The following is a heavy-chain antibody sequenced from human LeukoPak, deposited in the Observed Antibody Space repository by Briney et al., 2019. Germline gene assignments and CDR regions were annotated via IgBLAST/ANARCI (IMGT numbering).Heavy chain of an antibody. CDR3: ARVMLCYYDSSGYCWDHAFDI. V-gene: IGHV3-33*01. Sequence: PGGSLRLSCAASGFTFSSYGMHWVRQAPGKGLEWVAVIWYDGSNKYYADSVKGRFTISRDNSKNTLYLQMNSLRAEDTAVYYCARVMLCYYDSSGYCWDHAFDIWGQGTMVTVSS. CDR2: IWYDGSNK. D-gene: IGHD3-22*01. CDR1: GFTFSSYG. J-gene: IGHJ3*02.